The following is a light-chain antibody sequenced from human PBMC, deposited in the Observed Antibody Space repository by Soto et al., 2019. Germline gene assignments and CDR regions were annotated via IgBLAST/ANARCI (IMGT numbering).Light chain of an antibody. CDR1: QSVSSY. Sequence: EIVLTQSPATLSLSPGERATLSCRASQSVSSYFAWYQQKPGQAPRLLIYDASNRATGIPARFSGSVSGTDFTLTISNLEPEDFAVYYCQQRSNWPLTFGGGTKVEIK. J-gene: IGKJ4*01. V-gene: IGKV3-11*01. CDR2: DAS. CDR3: QQRSNWPLT.